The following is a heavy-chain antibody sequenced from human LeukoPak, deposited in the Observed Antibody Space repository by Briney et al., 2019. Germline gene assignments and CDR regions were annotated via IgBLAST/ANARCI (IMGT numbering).Heavy chain of an antibody. CDR3: AGYDFWSGYFDY. Sequence: GGSLRLSCAASGFTFSSYSMNWVRQAPGKGLEWVSSISSSSSYIYYADSVKGLFTISRDNAKNSLYLQMNSLRAEDTAVYYCAGYDFWSGYFDYWGQGTLVTVSS. CDR1: GFTFSSYS. V-gene: IGHV3-21*01. D-gene: IGHD3-3*01. J-gene: IGHJ4*02. CDR2: ISSSSSYI.